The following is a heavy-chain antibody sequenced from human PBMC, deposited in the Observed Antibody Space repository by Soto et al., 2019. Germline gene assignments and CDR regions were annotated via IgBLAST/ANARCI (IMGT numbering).Heavy chain of an antibody. V-gene: IGHV6-1*01. CDR1: GDSVSSYITS. CDR2: TYYRSKWFH. Sequence: QGQLQQSGPGLVKPSQTLSLTCAISGDSVSSYITSWNWIRQSPSRGLEWLGRTYYRSKWFHDYAASVKSLITINPDTSKNQFSQELNSMTPEDTAVYYCARGNALDVWGHGTVVTVSS. J-gene: IGHJ3*01. CDR3: ARGNALDV. D-gene: IGHD3-10*01.